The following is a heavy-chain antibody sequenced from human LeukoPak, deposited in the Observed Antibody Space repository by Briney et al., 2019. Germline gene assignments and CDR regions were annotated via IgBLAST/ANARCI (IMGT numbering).Heavy chain of an antibody. CDR1: GYTFTDYY. V-gene: IGHV1-2*02. Sequence: GASVKVSCKASGYTFTDYYIHWVRQAPGQGLEWMGWTNPNSGATNYPQKFQGRGTMTRDRSISTAYMELNRLRSDDTAIYYCATGSGYDYLAIDIWGQGTVVTVSS. CDR3: ATGSGYDYLAIDI. J-gene: IGHJ3*02. D-gene: IGHD5-12*01. CDR2: TNPNSGAT.